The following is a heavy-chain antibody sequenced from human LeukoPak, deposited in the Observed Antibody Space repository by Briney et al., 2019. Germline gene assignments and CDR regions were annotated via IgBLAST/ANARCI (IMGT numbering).Heavy chain of an antibody. CDR1: GFTFNNYG. CDR2: ISEDGSNE. D-gene: IGHD6-13*01. J-gene: IGHJ4*02. CDR3: AKDRETPSSGTVDY. Sequence: PGGSLRLSCAASGFTFNNYGMHCVRQAPGKGLEWVAFISEDGSNEKYADSVKGRFTISRDNSNKTLSLQMNSLRVEDTGVYYCAKDRETPSSGTVDYWGQGTLVTVSS. V-gene: IGHV3-30*18.